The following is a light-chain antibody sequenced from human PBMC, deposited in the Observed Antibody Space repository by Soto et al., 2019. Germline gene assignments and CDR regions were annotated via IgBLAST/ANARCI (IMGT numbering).Light chain of an antibody. CDR2: GAS. Sequence: EIVLTQSPATLSLSPGERATLSCRASQSVSSYLAWYQQKPGQAPRLLIYGASSRATGIPDRFSGSGSGTDFTLTISRLEPEEFAVYYCQQFGSSRWTFGQGTKVDIK. CDR1: QSVSSY. CDR3: QQFGSSRWT. V-gene: IGKV3-20*01. J-gene: IGKJ1*01.